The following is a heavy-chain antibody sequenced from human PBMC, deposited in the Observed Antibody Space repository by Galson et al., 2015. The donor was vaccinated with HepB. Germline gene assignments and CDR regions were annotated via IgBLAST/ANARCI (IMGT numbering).Heavy chain of an antibody. CDR1: GFSFMTYW. J-gene: IGHJ5*02. Sequence: QSGAEVKEAGESLRISCQGSGFSFMTYWLAWVRQMPGKGLEYMGIIFPGDSDTRYSPSFQGQVTISVDKSINTSYLQWSSLKASDTAIYFCARPAGGSAGWLDLWGQGTRVTVS. CDR2: IFPGDSDT. CDR3: ARPAGGSAGWLDL. D-gene: IGHD2-15*01. V-gene: IGHV5-51*01.